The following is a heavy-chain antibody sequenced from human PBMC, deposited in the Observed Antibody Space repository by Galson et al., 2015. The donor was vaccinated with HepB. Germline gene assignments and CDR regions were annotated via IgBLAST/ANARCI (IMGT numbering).Heavy chain of an antibody. J-gene: IGHJ5*02. CDR2: ITDDGRST. CDR3: ASYNWERSFDP. Sequence: SLRLSCAASGFTFSYAWMSWVRQAPSQGLVWISRITDDGRSTDYADSVRGRFTISRDNARNTLYLQMNSLRDDDTAVYYCASYNWERSFDPWGQGTLVTVSS. D-gene: IGHD1-20*01. CDR1: GFTFSYAW. V-gene: IGHV3-74*01.